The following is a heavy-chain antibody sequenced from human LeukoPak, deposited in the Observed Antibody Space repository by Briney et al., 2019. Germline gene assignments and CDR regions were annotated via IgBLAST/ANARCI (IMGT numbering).Heavy chain of an antibody. J-gene: IGHJ5*02. CDR2: IYYNGKT. CDR1: GGSVTYTNYY. CDR3: AREENGWFDP. V-gene: IGHV4-39*07. Sequence: SETLSLTCTVSGGSVTYTNYYWGWIRQPPGKGLQWIGVIYYNGKTYYNPSLKSRVTISVDRSKNQFSLKLSSVTAADTAVYYCAREENGWFDPWGQGTLVTVSS.